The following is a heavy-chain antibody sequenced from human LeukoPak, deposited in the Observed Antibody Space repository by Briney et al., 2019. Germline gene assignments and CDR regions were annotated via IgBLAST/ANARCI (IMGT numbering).Heavy chain of an antibody. Sequence: SETLSLTCAVYGGSFSGYYWSWIRQPPGKGLEWIGEINHSGGTNYNPSLKSRVTISVDTSKNQFSLKLSSVTAADTAVYYCAAGSDDSSGYYPFDYWGQGTLVTVSS. V-gene: IGHV4-34*01. CDR2: INHSGGT. CDR3: AAGSDDSSGYYPFDY. J-gene: IGHJ4*02. D-gene: IGHD3-22*01. CDR1: GGSFSGYY.